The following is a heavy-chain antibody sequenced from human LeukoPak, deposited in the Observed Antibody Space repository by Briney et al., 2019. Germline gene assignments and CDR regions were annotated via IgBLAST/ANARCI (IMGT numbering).Heavy chain of an antibody. CDR3: ARVLVRGVITYFDY. D-gene: IGHD3-10*01. CDR1: GGSISSYY. CDR2: IYYSGST. Sequence: SETLSLTCTVSGGSISSYYWSWIRQPPGKGLEWVGYIYYSGSTNYNPSLKSRVTISVDTSKNQFSLKLSSVTAADTAVYYSARVLVRGVITYFDYWGQGTLVTVSS. J-gene: IGHJ4*02. V-gene: IGHV4-59*12.